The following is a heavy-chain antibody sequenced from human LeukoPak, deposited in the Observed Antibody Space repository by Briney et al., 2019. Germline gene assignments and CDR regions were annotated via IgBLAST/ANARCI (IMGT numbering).Heavy chain of an antibody. CDR3: ARKVILKGYSYGQYYFDY. CDR2: ISSSSSYI. D-gene: IGHD5-18*01. Sequence: GGSLRLSCAASGFTFSSHGINWVRQAPGKGLEWVSSISSSSSYIYYADSVKGRFTISRDNAKNSLYLQMNSLRAEDTAVYYCARKVILKGYSYGQYYFDYWGQGTLVTVSS. V-gene: IGHV3-21*01. CDR1: GFTFSSHG. J-gene: IGHJ4*02.